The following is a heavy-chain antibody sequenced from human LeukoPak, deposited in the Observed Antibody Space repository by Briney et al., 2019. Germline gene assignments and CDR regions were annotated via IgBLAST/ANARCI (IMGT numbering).Heavy chain of an antibody. V-gene: IGHV1-2*02. D-gene: IGHD3-10*01. CDR1: GYTFTGYY. Sequence: ASVKVSCKASGYTFTGYYMHWVRQAPGQGLEWMGWIKPNSGGTRSAQKFQGRVTTTRDTSISTAYMELSSLRYDDTAVYYCATNILVRDIINWFDPWGQGTLVTVSS. J-gene: IGHJ5*02. CDR3: ATNILVRDIINWFDP. CDR2: IKPNSGGT.